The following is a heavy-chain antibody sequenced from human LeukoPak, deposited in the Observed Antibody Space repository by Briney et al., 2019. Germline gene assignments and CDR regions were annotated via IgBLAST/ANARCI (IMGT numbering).Heavy chain of an antibody. CDR1: GFTVSSNY. CDR2: IYSGGST. Sequence: PGGSLRLSCAASGFTVSSNYMSWVRQAPGKGLEWVSVIYSGGSTYYADSVKGRFTISRDNSKNTLYLQMNSLRAEDTAVYYCAKGRVLRYFDWLLLGDYWGQGTLVTVSS. V-gene: IGHV3-53*05. CDR3: AKGRVLRYFDWLLLGDY. J-gene: IGHJ4*02. D-gene: IGHD3-9*01.